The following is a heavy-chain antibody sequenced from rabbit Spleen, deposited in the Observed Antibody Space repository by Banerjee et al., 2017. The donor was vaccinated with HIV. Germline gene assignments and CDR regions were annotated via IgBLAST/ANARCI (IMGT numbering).Heavy chain of an antibody. V-gene: IGHV1S40*01. Sequence: QSLEETGGGLVQPGGSLTLSCKASGFDFSSYYMSWVRQAPGKGLEWIGIIYAGKGSTDYASWVNGRFSISKTSSTTVTLQMTSLTAADTATYFCARDATDGSAVTYFDLWGPGTLVT. CDR3: ARDATDGSAVTYFDL. D-gene: IGHD5-1*01. CDR1: GFDFSSYY. CDR2: IYAGKGST. J-gene: IGHJ4*01.